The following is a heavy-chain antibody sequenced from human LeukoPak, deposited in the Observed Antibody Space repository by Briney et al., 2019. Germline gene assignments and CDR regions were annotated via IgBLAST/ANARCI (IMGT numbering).Heavy chain of an antibody. D-gene: IGHD6-13*01. V-gene: IGHV3-66*01. Sequence: GGSLRLSCAASGFTVSSNYMSWARQAPGKGLEWVSVIYIGGTTYYADSVKGRFTISRDNSKNTLYLQMNSLRAEDTAVYYCARDERARAAEDYWGQGTLVTVSS. CDR3: ARDERARAAEDY. J-gene: IGHJ4*02. CDR2: IYIGGTT. CDR1: GFTVSSNY.